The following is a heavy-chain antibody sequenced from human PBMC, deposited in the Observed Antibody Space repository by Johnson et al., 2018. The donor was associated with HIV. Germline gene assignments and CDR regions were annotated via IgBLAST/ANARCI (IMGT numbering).Heavy chain of an antibody. V-gene: IGHV3-30*03. CDR2: ISDDGSNK. Sequence: QVHLVESGGGVVQPGRSLRLSCAASGFNFSSNGMFWVRQAPDKGLEWVAVISDDGSNKYYADSVKGRFTISRDNSKNTLYLQMNSLRAEDTAVYYCARDAPDSGSYVSSYDAFDIWGQGTMVTVSS. CDR1: GFNFSSNG. J-gene: IGHJ3*02. CDR3: ARDAPDSGSYVSSYDAFDI. D-gene: IGHD1-26*01.